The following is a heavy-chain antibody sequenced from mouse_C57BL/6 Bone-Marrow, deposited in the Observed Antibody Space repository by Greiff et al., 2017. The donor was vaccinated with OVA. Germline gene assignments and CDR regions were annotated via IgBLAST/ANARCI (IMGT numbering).Heavy chain of an antibody. J-gene: IGHJ1*03. V-gene: IGHV5-4*01. CDR2: ISDGGSYT. CDR3: ARDTHNFYWYFDV. Sequence: EVQLVESGGGLVKPGGSLKLSCAASGFTFSSYAMSWVRQTPEKRLEWVATISDGGSYTYYPDNVKGRFTISRDNAKNNLYLQMSQLKSEDTAMYYCARDTHNFYWYFDVWGTGTTVTVSS. D-gene: IGHD1-3*01. CDR1: GFTFSSYA.